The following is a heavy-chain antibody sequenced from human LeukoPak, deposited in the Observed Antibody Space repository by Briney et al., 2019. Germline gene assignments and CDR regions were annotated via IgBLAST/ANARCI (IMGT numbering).Heavy chain of an antibody. CDR3: ARVVATMDWYFDL. D-gene: IGHD5-12*01. J-gene: IGHJ2*01. CDR2: IYYSGST. Sequence: SETLSLTCTVSGGSISSGDYYWSWIRQPPGKGLEWIGYIYYSGSTYYNPSLKSRVTISVDTSKNQFSLKLSSVTAADTVVYYCARVVATMDWYFDLWGRGTLVTVSS. CDR1: GGSISSGDYY. V-gene: IGHV4-30-4*01.